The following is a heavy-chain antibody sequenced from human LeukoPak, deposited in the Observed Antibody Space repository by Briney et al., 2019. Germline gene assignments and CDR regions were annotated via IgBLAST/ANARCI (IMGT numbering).Heavy chain of an antibody. J-gene: IGHJ4*02. D-gene: IGHD4-23*01. CDR1: GFSISDHY. Sequence: GSLRLSCAASGFSISDHYMDWVRQAPGKGLGWVGRTRNKANSYTTEYAASVKGRFTISREDSKNSPYLQMNSLKTEDTAMYYCARLRRSSDDYWGQGTLVIVSS. CDR2: TRNKANSYTT. CDR3: ARLRRSSDDY. V-gene: IGHV3-72*01.